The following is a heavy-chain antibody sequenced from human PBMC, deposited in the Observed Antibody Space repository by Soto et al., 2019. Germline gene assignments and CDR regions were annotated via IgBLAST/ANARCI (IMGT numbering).Heavy chain of an antibody. Sequence: EVQLLESGGGLVQPGGSPRLSCAASGFTFSSYAMSWVRQAPGKGLEWVSAISGSGGSTYYADSVKGRFTISRDNSKNTLYLQMNSLRAEDTAVYYCAKFYCSGGSCYSYFDYWGQGTLVTVSS. CDR1: GFTFSSYA. D-gene: IGHD2-15*01. J-gene: IGHJ4*02. CDR3: AKFYCSGGSCYSYFDY. CDR2: ISGSGGST. V-gene: IGHV3-23*01.